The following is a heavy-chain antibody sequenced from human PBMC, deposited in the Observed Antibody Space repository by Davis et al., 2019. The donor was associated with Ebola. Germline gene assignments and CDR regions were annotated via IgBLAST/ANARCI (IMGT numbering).Heavy chain of an antibody. CDR1: GFTFGDSA. J-gene: IGHJ5*02. CDR2: ISWNSDSI. Sequence: GGSLRLSCAGSGFTFGDSAMHWVRQAPGKGLEWVSGISWNSDSIVYADSVKGRFTISRDNAKNSLYLQMNSLGAEDTAVYYCARRIGIAAAGYWFDPWGQGTLVTVSS. CDR3: ARRIGIAAAGYWFDP. D-gene: IGHD6-13*01. V-gene: IGHV3-9*01.